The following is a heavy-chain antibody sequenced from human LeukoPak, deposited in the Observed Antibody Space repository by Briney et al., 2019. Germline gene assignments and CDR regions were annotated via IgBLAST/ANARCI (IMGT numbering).Heavy chain of an antibody. D-gene: IGHD6-6*01. V-gene: IGHV4-4*07. CDR2: IYTSGST. J-gene: IGHJ3*02. CDR3: ARELAHSSSSFLPPHALDI. CDR1: GGSISSYY. Sequence: SETLSLTCTVSGGSISSYYWSWIRQPAGKGLEWIGRIYTSGSTNYNPSLKSRVTMSVDTSKNQFSLKLSSVTAADTAVYYCARELAHSSSSFLPPHALDIWGQGTMVTVSS.